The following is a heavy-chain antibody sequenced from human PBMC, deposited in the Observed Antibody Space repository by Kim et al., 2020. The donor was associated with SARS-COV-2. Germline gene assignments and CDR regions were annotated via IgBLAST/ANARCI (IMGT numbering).Heavy chain of an antibody. Sequence: SSYIYYADSVKGRFTISRDNAENSLYLQMNSLRAEDTAVYYCARGPGGDAWGQGTTVTVSS. CDR2: SSYI. CDR3: ARGPGGDA. D-gene: IGHD3-10*01. J-gene: IGHJ6*02. V-gene: IGHV3-21*01.